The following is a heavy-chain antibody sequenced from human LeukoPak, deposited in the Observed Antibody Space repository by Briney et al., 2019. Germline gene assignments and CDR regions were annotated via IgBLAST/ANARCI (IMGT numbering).Heavy chain of an antibody. CDR1: GFTFSNYA. D-gene: IGHD5-18*01. CDR2: IGASGDST. Sequence: SGGSPRLSCAASGFTFSNYAMSWVRQAPGKGLEWVSVIGASGDSTYYADSVRGRFTISRDNSKNTLYMQMNSLRAEDTAVYYCAKSEGGENTAVAYWGQGTLVTVSS. V-gene: IGHV3-23*01. J-gene: IGHJ4*02. CDR3: AKSEGGENTAVAY.